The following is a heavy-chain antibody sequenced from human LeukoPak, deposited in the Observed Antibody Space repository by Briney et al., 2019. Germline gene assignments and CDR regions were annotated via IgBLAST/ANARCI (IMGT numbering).Heavy chain of an antibody. V-gene: IGHV3-9*01. J-gene: IGHJ6*03. CDR1: GFTFDDYA. D-gene: IGHD3-10*01. CDR3: AKGAGGPYYYYYYMDV. CDR2: ISWNSGSI. Sequence: GRFLRLSCAASGFTFDDYAMHWVRQAPGKGLEWVSGISWNSGSIGYADSVKGRFTISRDNAKNSLYLQMNSLRAEDTALYYCAKGAGGPYYYYYYMDVWGKGTTVTVSS.